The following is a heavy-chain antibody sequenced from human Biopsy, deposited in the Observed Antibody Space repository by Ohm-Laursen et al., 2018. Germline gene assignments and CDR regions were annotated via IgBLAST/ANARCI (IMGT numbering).Heavy chain of an antibody. CDR1: GYTFTSYG. D-gene: IGHD2-21*01. CDR3: ASGQGDPLGVRIITWSFNF. J-gene: IGHJ4*02. CDR2: IIPYFLRT. V-gene: IGHV1-69*06. Sequence: SVKVSCKASGYTFTSYGITWVRQAPGQGLEWMGGIIPYFLRTYIPQKLQGRVTITADKSTNTDYMQLTSLRSDDTAVYYCASGQGDPLGVRIITWSFNFWGQGTLVTASS.